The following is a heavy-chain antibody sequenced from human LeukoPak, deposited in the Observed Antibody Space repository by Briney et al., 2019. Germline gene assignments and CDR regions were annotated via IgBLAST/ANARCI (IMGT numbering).Heavy chain of an antibody. J-gene: IGHJ4*02. CDR2: IKQDGSEK. V-gene: IGHV3-7*01. CDR3: AREMRSDCSGGSCYPQFDY. CDR1: GFTSSSYW. D-gene: IGHD2-15*01. Sequence: PGGSLRLSCAVSGFTSSSYWMSWVRQAPGKGLEWVANIKQDGSEKYYVDSVKGRFTISRDNAKNSLYLQMNSLRAEDTAVYYCAREMRSDCSGGSCYPQFDYWGQGTLVTVSS.